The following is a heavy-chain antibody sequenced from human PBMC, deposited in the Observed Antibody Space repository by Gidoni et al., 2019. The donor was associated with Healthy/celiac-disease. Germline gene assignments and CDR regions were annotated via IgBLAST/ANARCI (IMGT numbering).Heavy chain of an antibody. D-gene: IGHD3-22*01. V-gene: IGHV3-21*01. CDR1: GVTFSSYS. Sequence: EVQLVESGGGLVQPGGSLRLSCAAAGVTFSSYSMNWVRQAPGKGLEWVSAISSSSSYIYYADSVKGRFTISRDNAKNSLYLQMNSLSAEDTAVYYCARDMGGRRRDTMIVVVSFPSKDRFDYWGQGTLVTVSS. CDR3: ARDMGGRRRDTMIVVVSFPSKDRFDY. CDR2: ISSSSSYI. J-gene: IGHJ4*02.